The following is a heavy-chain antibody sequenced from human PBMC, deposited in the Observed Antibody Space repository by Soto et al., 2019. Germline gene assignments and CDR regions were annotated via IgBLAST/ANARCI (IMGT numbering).Heavy chain of an antibody. CDR3: ARDPYSSGHFDY. D-gene: IGHD6-19*01. CDR2: ISYDGSNK. Sequence: QVQLVESGGGVVQPGRSLRLSCAASGFTFSSYAMHWVRQAPGKGLEWVAVISYDGSNKYYADSVKGRFTISRDNSKNTLYLQMNSLRAEDTAVYHCARDPYSSGHFDYWGQGTLVTVSS. J-gene: IGHJ4*02. V-gene: IGHV3-30-3*01. CDR1: GFTFSSYA.